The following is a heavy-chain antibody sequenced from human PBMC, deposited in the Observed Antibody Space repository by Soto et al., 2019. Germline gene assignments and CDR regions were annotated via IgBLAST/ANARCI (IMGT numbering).Heavy chain of an antibody. CDR3: ARRKDTAMGDLGYDY. Sequence: GGSLRLSCAASGFTFSSYSMNWVRQAPGKGLEWVSSISSSSSYIYYADSVKGRFTISRDNAKNSLYLQMNSLRAEDTAVYYCARRKDTAMGDLGYDYWGQGTLVTVSS. CDR2: ISSSSSYI. V-gene: IGHV3-21*01. CDR1: GFTFSSYS. J-gene: IGHJ4*02. D-gene: IGHD5-18*01.